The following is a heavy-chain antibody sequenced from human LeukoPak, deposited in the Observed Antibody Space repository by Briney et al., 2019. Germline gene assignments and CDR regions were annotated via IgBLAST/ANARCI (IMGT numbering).Heavy chain of an antibody. V-gene: IGHV1-46*01. D-gene: IGHD6-13*01. J-gene: IGHJ5*02. CDR3: AKLAASETGEGS. Sequence: GASVKVSCKVSGYTFTSNHIHCVRQAPGQGLEWMGVINPSGDSTSYAQKFQGRVTMTRDTSTSTVYMELSSLRSEDTAIYYCAKLAASETGEGSWGQGTLVTVSS. CDR2: INPSGDST. CDR1: GYTFTSNH.